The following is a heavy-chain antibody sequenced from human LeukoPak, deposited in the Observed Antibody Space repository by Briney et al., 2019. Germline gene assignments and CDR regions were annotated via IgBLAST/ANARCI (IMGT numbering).Heavy chain of an antibody. J-gene: IGHJ6*02. CDR3: ARTYSVAGTWHYYYGMDV. V-gene: IGHV3-7*01. D-gene: IGHD6-19*01. Sequence: PGGSLRLSCAASGFTFSSYWMSWVRQAPGKGLEWVANIKQDGSEKYYVDSVKGRFTITRDNAKKSLYLQMNSLRAEDTAVYYCARTYSVAGTWHYYYGMDVWGQGTTVTVSS. CDR2: IKQDGSEK. CDR1: GFTFSSYW.